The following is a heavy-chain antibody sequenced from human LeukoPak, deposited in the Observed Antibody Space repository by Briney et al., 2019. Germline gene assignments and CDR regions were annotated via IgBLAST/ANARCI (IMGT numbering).Heavy chain of an antibody. J-gene: IGHJ4*02. V-gene: IGHV3-23*01. Sequence: GGPLRLSCAASGFTFSSYAMSWVRRAPGKGLEWVSPISGSGSSTYYADSVKGRFTISRDNSKNTLYLQMNSLRAEDTAVYYCAKGVAVASPYYFDYWGQGTLVTVSS. CDR2: ISGSGSST. CDR1: GFTFSSYA. D-gene: IGHD6-19*01. CDR3: AKGVAVASPYYFDY.